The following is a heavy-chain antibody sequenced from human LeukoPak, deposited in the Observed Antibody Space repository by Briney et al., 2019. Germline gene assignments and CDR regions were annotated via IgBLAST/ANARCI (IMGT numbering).Heavy chain of an antibody. CDR2: IILIFGTA. V-gene: IGHV1-69*01. J-gene: IGHJ3*02. CDR3: ARDRDYGSGSYYNGDDAFDI. Sequence: SVKVSCKASGGTFSSYAISWVRPAPGQGLEWMGGIILIFGTANYAQKFQGRVTITADESTSTAYMELSSLRSEDTAGYYCARDRDYGSGSYYNGDDAFDIWGQGTMVTVSS. CDR1: GGTFSSYA. D-gene: IGHD3-10*01.